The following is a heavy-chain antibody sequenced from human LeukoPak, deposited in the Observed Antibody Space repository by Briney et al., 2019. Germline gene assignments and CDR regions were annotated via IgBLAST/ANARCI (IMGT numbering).Heavy chain of an antibody. CDR1: GYTFTSYY. CDR3: ARSWYSGFFDY. V-gene: IGHV1-46*01. Sequence: ASVKVSCKASGYTFTSYYMHWVRQAPGQGLEWMGIINPSGGSTSYAQKFQGRVTMTGDMSTSTVYMELSSLRSEDTAVYYCARSWYSGFFDYWGQGTLVTVSS. D-gene: IGHD2-15*01. J-gene: IGHJ4*02. CDR2: INPSGGST.